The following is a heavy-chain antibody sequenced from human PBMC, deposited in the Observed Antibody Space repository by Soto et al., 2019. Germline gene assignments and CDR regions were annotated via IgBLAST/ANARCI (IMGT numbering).Heavy chain of an antibody. CDR2: ISGSGGST. V-gene: IGHV3-23*01. CDR3: AKGLLWFGEGHWFDP. J-gene: IGHJ5*02. D-gene: IGHD3-10*01. Sequence: EVPLLESGGGLVQPGGSLRLSCAASGFTFSSYAMSWVRQAPGKGLEWVAAISGSGGSTYYADSVKGRFTISRDNSKNTLYLQMNSLRAEDTAVYYCAKGLLWFGEGHWFDPWGQGTLVTVSS. CDR1: GFTFSSYA.